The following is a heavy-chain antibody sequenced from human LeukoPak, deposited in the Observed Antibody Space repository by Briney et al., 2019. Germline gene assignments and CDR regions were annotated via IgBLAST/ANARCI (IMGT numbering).Heavy chain of an antibody. CDR1: GFTFSSYA. CDR3: AKVTGDLKGYFDY. V-gene: IGHV3-23*01. CDR2: ISGSGGGT. D-gene: IGHD7-27*01. J-gene: IGHJ4*02. Sequence: GGSLRLSCAASGFTFSSYAMSWVRQAPGKGLEWVSAISGSGGGTYYADPVKGRFTISRDNSKNTLYLQMNSLRAEDTAVYYCAKVTGDLKGYFDYWGQGTLVTVSS.